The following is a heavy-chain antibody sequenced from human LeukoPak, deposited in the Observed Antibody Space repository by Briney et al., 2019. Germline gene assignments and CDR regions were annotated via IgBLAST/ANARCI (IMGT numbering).Heavy chain of an antibody. CDR1: GFTFSSYS. V-gene: IGHV3-21*01. CDR3: ARDRYGYKFWFDP. D-gene: IGHD5-18*01. Sequence: GGSLRLSCAASGFTFSSYSMNWVRQAPGKGLEWVSSISSSSSYIYYADSVKGRFTISRDNAKNSLYLQMNSLRAEDTAVYYCARDRYGYKFWFDPWGQGTLVTVSS. J-gene: IGHJ5*02. CDR2: ISSSSSYI.